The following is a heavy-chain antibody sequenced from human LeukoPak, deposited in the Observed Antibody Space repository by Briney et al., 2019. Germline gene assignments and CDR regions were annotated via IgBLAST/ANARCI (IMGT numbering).Heavy chain of an antibody. D-gene: IGHD6-13*01. CDR2: IYSGGST. Sequence: GGSLRLSCAASGFTVSSNYMSWVRQAPGKGLEWVSVIYSGGSTYYADSVKGRFTISRDNSKNTLYLQMNSLRAEDTAVYYCARGPYSSSWYGIYWGQGTLVTVSS. CDR1: GFTVSSNY. J-gene: IGHJ4*02. CDR3: ARGPYSSSWYGIY. V-gene: IGHV3-66*01.